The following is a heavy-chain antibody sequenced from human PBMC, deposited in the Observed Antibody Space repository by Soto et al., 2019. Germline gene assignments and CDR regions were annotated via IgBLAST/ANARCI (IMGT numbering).Heavy chain of an antibody. Sequence: QLQLQESGPGLVKPSETLSLTCTVSGGSISSSSYYWGWIRQPPGKGLEWIGSIYYSGSTYYNPSLKSRXXIXVXXSKHQFSLKLSSVTAADTAVYYCASRRDGYNALDYWGQGTLVTVSS. D-gene: IGHD5-12*01. CDR3: ASRRDGYNALDY. CDR2: IYYSGST. J-gene: IGHJ4*02. V-gene: IGHV4-39*01. CDR1: GGSISSSSYY.